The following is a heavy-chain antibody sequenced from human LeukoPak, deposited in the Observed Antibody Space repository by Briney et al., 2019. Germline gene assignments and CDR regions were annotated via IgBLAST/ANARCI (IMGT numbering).Heavy chain of an antibody. J-gene: IGHJ4*02. V-gene: IGHV5-51*01. D-gene: IGHD6-19*01. CDR3: ARPRGAVAGTPXFDY. Sequence: GESLKISCKGSGYSFTSYWIGWVRQMPGKGLEWMGIIYPGDSDTRYSPSFQGQVTISADKSISTAYLQWSSLKASDTAMYYCARPRGAVAGTPXFDYWGQGTLVTVSS. CDR2: IYPGDSDT. CDR1: GYSFTSYW.